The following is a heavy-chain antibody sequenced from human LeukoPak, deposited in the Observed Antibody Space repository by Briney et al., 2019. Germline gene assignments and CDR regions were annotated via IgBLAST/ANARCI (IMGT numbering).Heavy chain of an antibody. J-gene: IGHJ4*02. CDR1: GFTFSSYW. Sequence: GGSLRLSCAASGFTFSSYWMSWVRQAPGKGLEWVANIKQDGSEKYYVDSVKGRFTISRDNAKNSLYLQMNSLRAEDTAVYYCARDPGGQWLVHLDYWGQGTLVTVSS. D-gene: IGHD6-19*01. CDR2: IKQDGSEK. CDR3: ARDPGGQWLVHLDY. V-gene: IGHV3-7*01.